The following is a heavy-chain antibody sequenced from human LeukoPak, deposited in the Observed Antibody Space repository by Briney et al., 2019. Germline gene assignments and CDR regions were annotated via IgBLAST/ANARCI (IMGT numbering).Heavy chain of an antibody. CDR1: GGSISSGGYY. D-gene: IGHD3-22*01. CDR2: IYYSGST. CDR3: ASSDYDSSGYHDLHYFDY. V-gene: IGHV4-31*03. Sequence: SETLSLTCTVSGGSISSGGYYWSWIRQHPGKGLEWIGYIYYSGSTYYNPSLKSRVTISVDTSKNQFSLKLSSVTAADTAVYYCASSDYDSSGYHDLHYFDYWGQGTLVTVSS. J-gene: IGHJ4*02.